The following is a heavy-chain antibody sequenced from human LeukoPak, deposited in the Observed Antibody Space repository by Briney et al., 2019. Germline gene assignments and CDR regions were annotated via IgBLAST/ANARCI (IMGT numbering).Heavy chain of an antibody. D-gene: IGHD3-16*01. J-gene: IGHJ5*02. V-gene: IGHV4-4*07. CDR1: GASIGTYF. CDR2: IYTSATT. CDR3: ARDRFGWFDP. Sequence: PSETLSLTCTVSGASIGTYFWSWIREPAGKRLEWIGRIYTSATTNYNPSFKSRVTLSLDTSKNQLSLRLTSVTAADTAIYYCARDRFGWFDPWGQGTRVIVSS.